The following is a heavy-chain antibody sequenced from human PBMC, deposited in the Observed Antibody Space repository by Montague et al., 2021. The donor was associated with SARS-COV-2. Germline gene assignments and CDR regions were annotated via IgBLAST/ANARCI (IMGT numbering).Heavy chain of an antibody. D-gene: IGHD1-26*01. CDR1: GGSISSANYY. Sequence: TLSLTCSVSGGSISSANYYWSWIRQHPGKGLEFIGYIYYSGSSFYNPSLKSRLTISVDTSKNRFSLRLSSVTAADTAIYFCASQSESYYNYFDLWGQGTLVTVSS. J-gene: IGHJ4*02. CDR2: IYYSGSS. CDR3: ASQSESYYNYFDL. V-gene: IGHV4-31*03.